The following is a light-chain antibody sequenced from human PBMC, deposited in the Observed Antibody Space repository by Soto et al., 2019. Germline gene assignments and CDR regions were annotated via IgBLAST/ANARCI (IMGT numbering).Light chain of an antibody. J-gene: IGKJ5*01. CDR1: HGVGNN. Sequence: VMTQSPTTLSVSPGERATLSCRASHGVGNNLAWYQQHPGQPPRLLIYGISTRATGIPARFSGSGSGTEFSLTISSLQSEDFAVYYCQQYSKWPITFGQGTRLE. V-gene: IGKV3-15*01. CDR3: QQYSKWPIT. CDR2: GIS.